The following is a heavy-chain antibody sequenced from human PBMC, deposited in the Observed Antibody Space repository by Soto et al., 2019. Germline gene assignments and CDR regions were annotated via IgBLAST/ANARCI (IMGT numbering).Heavy chain of an antibody. J-gene: IGHJ6*02. CDR2: ISFDGYNQ. D-gene: IGHD3-10*01. CDR1: GFTFSTYA. CDR3: ARNHGARALFEDYYYYGMDV. V-gene: IGHV3-30-3*01. Sequence: QVQLVESGGGGGQPGWSLRLSCAASGFTFSTYAMHWVRQAPGKGLEWGTVISFDGYNQFYADSVKGRFTISRDSSRDTVYLQMNSLRPEDTAVYYCARNHGARALFEDYYYYGMDVWGQGTTVTVSS.